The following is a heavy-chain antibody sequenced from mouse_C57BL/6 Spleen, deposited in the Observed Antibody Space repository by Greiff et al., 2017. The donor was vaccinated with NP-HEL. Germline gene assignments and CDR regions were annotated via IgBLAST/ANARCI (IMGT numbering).Heavy chain of an antibody. J-gene: IGHJ2*02. CDR3: ARGASNYPPY. Sequence: QVQLQQPGAELVMPGASVKLSCKASGYTFTSYWMHWVKQRPGQGLEWIGEIDTSDSYNNYNQKFKGKSKLTVDKAYSTASMQPRGLTSEDSAVYYCARGASNYPPYCGQGTSLTVSS. CDR1: GYTFTSYW. CDR2: IDTSDSYN. D-gene: IGHD2-5*01. V-gene: IGHV1-69*01.